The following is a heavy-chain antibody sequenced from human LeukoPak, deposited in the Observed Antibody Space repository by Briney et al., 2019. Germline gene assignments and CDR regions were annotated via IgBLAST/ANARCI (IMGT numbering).Heavy chain of an antibody. V-gene: IGHV3-23*01. CDR1: GFTFSSYG. D-gene: IGHD6-19*01. Sequence: PGGSLRLSCAASGFTFSSYGMSWVRQAPGKGLEWVSAISGSGGSTYYADSVKGRFTISRDNAKNSLYLQMNSLRAEDTAVYHCAKDGIAVAGLDAFDIWGEGTMVTVSS. CDR2: ISGSGGST. J-gene: IGHJ3*02. CDR3: AKDGIAVAGLDAFDI.